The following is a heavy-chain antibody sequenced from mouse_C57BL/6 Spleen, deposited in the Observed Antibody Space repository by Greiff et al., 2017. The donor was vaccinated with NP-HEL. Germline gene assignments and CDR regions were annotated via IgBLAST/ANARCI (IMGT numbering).Heavy chain of an antibody. D-gene: IGHD2-1*01. CDR3: ARCVCYGNLAWFAY. CDR2: IYPRDGST. J-gene: IGHJ3*01. Sequence: VQLQESGPELVKPGASVKLSCKASGYTFTSYDINWVKQRPGQGLEWIGWIYPRDGSTKYNEKFKGKATLTVDTSSSTAYMELHSLTSEDSAVYFVARCVCYGNLAWFAYWGQGTLVTVSA. V-gene: IGHV1-85*01. CDR1: GYTFTSYD.